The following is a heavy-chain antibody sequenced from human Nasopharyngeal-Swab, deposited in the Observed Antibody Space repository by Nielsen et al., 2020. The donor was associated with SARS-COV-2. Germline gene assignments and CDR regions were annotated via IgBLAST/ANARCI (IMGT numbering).Heavy chain of an antibody. CDR2: IYYSGST. D-gene: IGHD3-3*01. Sequence: SETLSLTCTVSGGSISSYYWSWIRQPPGKGLEWIGYIYYSGSTNYNPSLKGRVTISVDTSKNQFSLKPSSVTAADTAVYYCARGVGFLAYYFDYWGQGTLVTVSS. V-gene: IGHV4-59*01. CDR1: GGSISSYY. CDR3: ARGVGFLAYYFDY. J-gene: IGHJ4*02.